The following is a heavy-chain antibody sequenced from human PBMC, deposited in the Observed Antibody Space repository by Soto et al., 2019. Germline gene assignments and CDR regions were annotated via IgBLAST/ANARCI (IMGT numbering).Heavy chain of an antibody. J-gene: IGHJ6*02. Sequence: PGGSLRLSCAASGFTFSDYFMTWIRQAPGKGLEWVSYISSSGNFVYYADSVKGRFTISGDNAKISLYLQMNSLRAEDTAVYYCARAPPRGWTGSYLHYHYGMDVWGQGTMVTVSS. CDR1: GFTFSDYF. V-gene: IGHV3-11*01. D-gene: IGHD3-9*01. CDR2: ISSSGNFV. CDR3: ARAPPRGWTGSYLHYHYGMDV.